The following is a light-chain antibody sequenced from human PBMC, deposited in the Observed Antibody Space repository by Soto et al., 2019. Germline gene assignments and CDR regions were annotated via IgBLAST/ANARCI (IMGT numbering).Light chain of an antibody. CDR1: QDIKSR. J-gene: IGKJ4*01. CDR2: GAS. CDR3: QQYHDYPVT. V-gene: IGKV1-8*01. Sequence: AIRVTQSTSSFSASTGDRVSVTCRASQDIKSRLAWYQQKPGKAPKLLIYGASTLQSGVPSRFSGSYSGTDFTLTINYLQSEDFATYYCQQYHDYPVTFGGGTKVEIK.